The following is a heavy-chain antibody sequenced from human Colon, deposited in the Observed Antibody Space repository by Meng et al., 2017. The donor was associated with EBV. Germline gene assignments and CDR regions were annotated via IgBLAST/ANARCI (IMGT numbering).Heavy chain of an antibody. CDR3: VRDTRRGGGWFDP. Sequence: QVQLPGTGYGSVRPSQTLSLTFAVSGDSITSGDYSWTWIRQPPGKGLEWIGYIYHGVNIYYTPSLRRRVTISVDKSRNQFSLKLTSVSAADTAVYYCVRDTRRGGGWFDPWGQGTLVTVSS. CDR1: GDSITSGDYS. CDR2: IYHGVNI. V-gene: IGHV4-30-2*01. J-gene: IGHJ5*02. D-gene: IGHD3-10*01.